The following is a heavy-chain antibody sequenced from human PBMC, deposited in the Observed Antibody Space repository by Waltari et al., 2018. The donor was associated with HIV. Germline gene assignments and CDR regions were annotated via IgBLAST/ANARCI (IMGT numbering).Heavy chain of an antibody. CDR2: IHDSGST. CDR3: ARHPVGGTGRIEY. V-gene: IGHV4-59*08. J-gene: IGHJ4*02. CDR1: GGSISGFY. D-gene: IGHD6-19*01. Sequence: QVQLQESGPGLVKPSETLSLICTVSGGSISGFYWSWIRQPPGKGLEWIAYIHDSGSTNYNSSLKSRVTLSVDTSKNQFSLKLSSVTAADTAVYYCARHPVGGTGRIEYWGQGTLVTVSS.